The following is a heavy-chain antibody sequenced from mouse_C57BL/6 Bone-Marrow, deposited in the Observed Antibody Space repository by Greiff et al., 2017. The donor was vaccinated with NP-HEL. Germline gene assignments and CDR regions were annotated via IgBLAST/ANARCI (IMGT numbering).Heavy chain of an antibody. CDR3: TTPLYDGDYEVF. J-gene: IGHJ2*01. Sequence: EVQLQESGAELVRPGASVKLSCTASGFNIKDDYMHWVKQRPEQGLEWIGWIDPETGDTKYASKFQGKATITADTSSNTAYLQLSSLTSEDTAVYYCTTPLYDGDYEVFWGQGTTLTVSS. CDR2: IDPETGDT. CDR1: GFNIKDDY. D-gene: IGHD2-3*01. V-gene: IGHV14-4*01.